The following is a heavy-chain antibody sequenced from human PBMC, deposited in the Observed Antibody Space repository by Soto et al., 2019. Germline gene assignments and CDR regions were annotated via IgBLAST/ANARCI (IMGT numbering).Heavy chain of an antibody. D-gene: IGHD3-22*01. J-gene: IGHJ5*02. CDR1: GGTFSTYT. V-gene: IGHV1-69*08. CDR3: AGDPDSHYNDSHASAYP. CDR2: IIPIIGII. Sequence: QVQLVQSGAEVKKPGSPVKVSCKASGGTFSTYTITWVRQAPGQGLEWMGRIIPIIGIINYAQKFQGRVTITADXXXGXXYMELTRLRSDDTAVYYCAGDPDSHYNDSHASAYPWGQGTLVTVSS.